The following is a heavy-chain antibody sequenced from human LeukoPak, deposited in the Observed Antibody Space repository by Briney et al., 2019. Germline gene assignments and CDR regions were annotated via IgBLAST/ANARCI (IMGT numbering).Heavy chain of an antibody. CDR1: GDSVSSISVA. Sequence: SQTLSLTSAISGDSVSSISVAWNLIRQSPSRGLEWLGRTYNRCKWYYEYAVSVKSRINISPDTSKNQFSLRLTSVTPEDTAVYYCSLARSEYHYGMDVWGQGTTVTVSS. V-gene: IGHV6-1*01. J-gene: IGHJ6*02. CDR3: SLARSEYHYGMDV. CDR2: TYNRCKWYY.